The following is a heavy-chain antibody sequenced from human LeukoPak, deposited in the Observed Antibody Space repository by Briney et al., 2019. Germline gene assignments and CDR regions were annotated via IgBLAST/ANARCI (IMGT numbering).Heavy chain of an antibody. Sequence: SETLCLTCTVSGGSISNYYWSWIRRPPGKGLEWIGYIYYSGNTDYNPSLESRVTISVDASKNQFSLKLSSVTAADTAVYYCAREIWYSGFFDYWGPGTLVTVSS. V-gene: IGHV4-59*01. J-gene: IGHJ4*02. CDR3: AREIWYSGFFDY. CDR2: IYYSGNT. D-gene: IGHD1-26*01. CDR1: GGSISNYY.